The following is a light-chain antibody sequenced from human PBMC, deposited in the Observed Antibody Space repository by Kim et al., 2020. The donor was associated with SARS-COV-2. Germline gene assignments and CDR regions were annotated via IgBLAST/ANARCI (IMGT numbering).Light chain of an antibody. CDR2: GND. Sequence: VTISCTGSPSNLGAGYDVHWYQQLPGTVPKILIYGNDQRPSGVPGRFSGSTSGTSASLAITGLQPEDEADYYCQSYDSSLTGSRVFGGGTKVTVL. CDR1: PSNLGAGYD. CDR3: QSYDSSLTGSRV. V-gene: IGLV1-40*01. J-gene: IGLJ3*02.